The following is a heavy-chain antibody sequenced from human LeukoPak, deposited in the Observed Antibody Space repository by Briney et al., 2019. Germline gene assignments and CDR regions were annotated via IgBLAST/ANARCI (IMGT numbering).Heavy chain of an antibody. CDR1: GFTFSSYA. CDR2: ISYDGSNK. Sequence: PGGSLRLSCAASGFTFSSYAMHWVRQAPGKGLEWAAVISYDGSNKYYADSVKGRFTISRDNSKNTLYLQMNSLRAEDTAVYYCARDSPSYCSSTSCYRDNWFDPWGQGTLVTVSS. CDR3: ARDSPSYCSSTSCYRDNWFDP. J-gene: IGHJ5*02. V-gene: IGHV3-30-3*01. D-gene: IGHD2-2*02.